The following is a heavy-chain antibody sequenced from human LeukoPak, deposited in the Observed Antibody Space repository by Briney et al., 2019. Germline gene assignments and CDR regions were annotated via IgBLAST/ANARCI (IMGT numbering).Heavy chain of an antibody. V-gene: IGHV3-30*02. D-gene: IGHD2-2*01. J-gene: IGHJ4*02. CDR2: IRDDGIAK. CDR1: GFTFSSYG. CDR3: ARVGIVVIPAARFDC. Sequence: GGSLRLSCTASGFTFSSYGMHWVRQAPGKGLEWVTFIRDDGIAKYYTDSVKGRFTISRDNSKNTLFLQMNSLRAEDTAVYYCARVGIVVIPAARFDCWGQGTLVIVSS.